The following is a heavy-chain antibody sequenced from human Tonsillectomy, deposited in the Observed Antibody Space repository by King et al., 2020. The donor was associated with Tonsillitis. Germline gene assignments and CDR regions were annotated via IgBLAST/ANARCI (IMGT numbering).Heavy chain of an antibody. CDR3: ARDWDFWSGYYSYYYMDV. J-gene: IGHJ6*03. V-gene: IGHV3-33*08. D-gene: IGHD3-3*01. CDR2: IWYDGSYK. Sequence: VQLVESGGGVVQPGRSLRLSCAGSGFTFSSYGMHWVRQAPGKGLEWVAVIWYDGSYKYYADSVKGRFTISRDNSKNTLYLQMNSLRAEDTAVYYCARDWDFWSGYYSYYYMDVWGKGATVTVSS. CDR1: GFTFSSYG.